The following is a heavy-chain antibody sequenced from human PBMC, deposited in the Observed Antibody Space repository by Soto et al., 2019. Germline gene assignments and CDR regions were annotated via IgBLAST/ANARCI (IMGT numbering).Heavy chain of an antibody. CDR2: ISAYNGNT. CDR3: AKENLITIFPSPYYFDY. D-gene: IGHD3-3*01. CDR1: GYTFTSYG. V-gene: IGHV1-18*01. Sequence: ASVKVSCKASGYTFTSYGISWVRQAPGQGLEWMGWISAYNGNTNYAQKLQGRVTMTTDTSTSTAYMELRSLRAEDTAVYYCAKENLITIFPSPYYFDYWGQGTLVTVSS. J-gene: IGHJ4*02.